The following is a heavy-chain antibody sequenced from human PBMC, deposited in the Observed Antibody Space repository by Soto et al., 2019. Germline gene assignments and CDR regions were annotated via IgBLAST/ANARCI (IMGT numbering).Heavy chain of an antibody. Sequence: SETLSLTCAVSGGSINSGGYSWSWIRQPPGKGLEWIGYIYYSGSTNYNPSLKSRVTISVDTSKNQFSLKLTSVTAADTAVYYCARRYGSAFDFWGQGTMVTVSS. CDR2: IYYSGST. J-gene: IGHJ3*01. CDR3: ARRYGSAFDF. D-gene: IGHD3-10*01. V-gene: IGHV4-61*08. CDR1: GGSINSGGYS.